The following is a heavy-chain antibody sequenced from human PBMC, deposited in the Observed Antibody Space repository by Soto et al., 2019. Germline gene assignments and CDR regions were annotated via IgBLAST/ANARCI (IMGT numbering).Heavy chain of an antibody. CDR2: IFPDDSDT. V-gene: IGHV5-51*01. Sequence: GESLKISCKASGYIIKNYWIGWVRQMPGQGLEWMGIIFPDDSDTRYSPSFQGHVTISVDKSISTAYVQWSSLKASDSAIYYCFRGGVTSRTFDYWGQGTLVTVS. J-gene: IGHJ4*02. CDR1: GYIIKNYW. CDR3: FRGGVTSRTFDY. D-gene: IGHD3-16*01.